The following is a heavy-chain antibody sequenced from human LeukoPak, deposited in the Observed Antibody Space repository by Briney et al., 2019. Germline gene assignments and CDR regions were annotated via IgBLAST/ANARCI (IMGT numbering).Heavy chain of an antibody. CDR1: GFTFSNHW. CDR3: VKLSEH. D-gene: IGHD1-26*01. Sequence: GGSLRLSCAASGFTFSNHWMNWVRQAPGKGLEWVANIKRDGSEKYYVDSVKGRFTISRDNVKNSLYLQMNSLRAEDSAVYYCVKLSEHWGQGTLVTVSS. V-gene: IGHV3-7*01. CDR2: IKRDGSEK. J-gene: IGHJ1*01.